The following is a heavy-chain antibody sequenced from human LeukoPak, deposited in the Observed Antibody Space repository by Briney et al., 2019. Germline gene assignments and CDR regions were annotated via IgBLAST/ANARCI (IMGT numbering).Heavy chain of an antibody. Sequence: GGSLRLSCAASGLRFSSFAMSWVRQAPARGLEGLSSMKGTGETIYADSVRGRCTLFRDGSRNTVYLQLNNLRVEDTAVYYCARASWVSTADAVRWGQGTVVTVSS. V-gene: IGHV3-23*01. CDR3: ARASWVSTADAVR. J-gene: IGHJ4*02. CDR2: MKGTGET. D-gene: IGHD3-16*01. CDR1: GLRFSSFA.